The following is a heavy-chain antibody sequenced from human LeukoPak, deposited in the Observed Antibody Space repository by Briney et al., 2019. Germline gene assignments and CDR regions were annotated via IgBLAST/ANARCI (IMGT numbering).Heavy chain of an antibody. V-gene: IGHV3-48*02. CDR2: ISSSSGTI. CDR3: ARYFGDPQGMDV. CDR1: GFAFSSYR. J-gene: IGHJ6*02. D-gene: IGHD3-10*01. Sequence: GGSLRLSCAASGFAFSSYRMSWVRQAPGKGLEWVSYISSSSGTIYYADSVKGRFTTSRDDAKNSLYLQMNSLRDEDTGLYYCARYFGDPQGMDVWGQGTTVTVSS.